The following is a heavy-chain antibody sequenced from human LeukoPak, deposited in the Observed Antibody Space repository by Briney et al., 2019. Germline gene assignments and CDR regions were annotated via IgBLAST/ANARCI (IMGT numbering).Heavy chain of an antibody. D-gene: IGHD1-20*01. J-gene: IGHJ3*01. CDR2: IYYSGST. CDR3: ASGITGTTGN. Sequence: SETLSLTCTVSGGSINGYYWSWIRQPPGKGLEWIGYIYYSGSTNYNPSLKSRVTISVDTSKNQFSLKLSSVTAADTAVYYCASGITGTTGNWGQGTMVTVSS. CDR1: GGSINGYY. V-gene: IGHV4-59*01.